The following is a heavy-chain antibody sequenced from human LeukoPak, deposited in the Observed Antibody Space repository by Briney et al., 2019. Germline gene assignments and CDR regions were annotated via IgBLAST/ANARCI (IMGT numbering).Heavy chain of an antibody. Sequence: PSETLSLTCAVYGGSFSGYYWSWIRQPPGKGLEWIGEINHSGSTNYNPSLKSRVTISVDTSKNQFSLKLSSVTAADTAVYYCARDLANYYDSSGYYYWFDPWGQGTLVTVSS. J-gene: IGHJ5*02. CDR2: INHSGST. V-gene: IGHV4-34*01. CDR3: ARDLANYYDSSGYYYWFDP. CDR1: GGSFSGYY. D-gene: IGHD3-22*01.